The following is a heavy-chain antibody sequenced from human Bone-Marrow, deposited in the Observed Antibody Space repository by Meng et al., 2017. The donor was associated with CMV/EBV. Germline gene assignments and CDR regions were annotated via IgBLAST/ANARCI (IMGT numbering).Heavy chain of an antibody. D-gene: IGHD3-3*01. V-gene: IGHV1-2*02. Sequence: ASAKDSCKASGYTFSDYFLHWVRQAPGQGLEWMGWINPKSGVTNYAQRFQDRVNMTTDTSIRTVYMDLSRLTSDDTAIFYCARDLGVGAAGYWGQGTLVTVSS. CDR1: GYTFSDYF. CDR2: INPKSGVT. J-gene: IGHJ4*01. CDR3: ARDLGVGAAGY.